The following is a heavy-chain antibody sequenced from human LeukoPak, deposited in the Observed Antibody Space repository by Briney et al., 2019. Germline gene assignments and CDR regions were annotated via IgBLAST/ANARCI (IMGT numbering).Heavy chain of an antibody. CDR3: AKALPELLWFGELFPFDY. D-gene: IGHD3-10*01. CDR2: ISGSGGST. CDR1: GFTVSSNY. V-gene: IGHV3-23*01. J-gene: IGHJ4*02. Sequence: GGSLRLSCAASGFTVSSNYMSWVRQAPGRGLEWVSAISGSGGSTYYADSVKGRFTISRDNSKNTLYLQMNSLRAEDTAVYYCAKALPELLWFGELFPFDYWGQGTLVTVSS.